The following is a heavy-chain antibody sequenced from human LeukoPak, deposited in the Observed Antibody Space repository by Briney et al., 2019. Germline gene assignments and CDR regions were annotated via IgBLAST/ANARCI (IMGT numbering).Heavy chain of an antibody. D-gene: IGHD2-15*01. Sequence: QPGGSLRPSCAASGFTVSSNYMSWVRQAPGKGLEWVSVIYSGGSTYYADSVKGRFTISRDNSKNTLYLQMNSLRAEDTAVYYCARDRLVVVVAAPYYYYYGMDVWGQGTTVTVS. CDR3: ARDRLVVVVAAPYYYYYGMDV. J-gene: IGHJ6*02. CDR1: GFTVSSNY. CDR2: IYSGGST. V-gene: IGHV3-66*01.